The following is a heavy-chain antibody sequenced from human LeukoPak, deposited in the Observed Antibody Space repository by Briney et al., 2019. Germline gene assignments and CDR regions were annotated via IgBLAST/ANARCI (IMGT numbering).Heavy chain of an antibody. J-gene: IGHJ5*02. CDR1: GYSISSGYY. CDR2: IYHSGST. V-gene: IGHV4-38-2*02. D-gene: IGHD3-10*01. CDR3: ARTPLRGATFFTSYPNWFDT. Sequence: PSETLSLTCTVSGYSISSGYYWGWIRQPPGKGLEWIGSIYHSGSTYYNPSLKSRVTISVDTSKNQFSLKLSSVTAADTAVYYCARTPLRGATFFTSYPNWFDTWGQGTLVTVSS.